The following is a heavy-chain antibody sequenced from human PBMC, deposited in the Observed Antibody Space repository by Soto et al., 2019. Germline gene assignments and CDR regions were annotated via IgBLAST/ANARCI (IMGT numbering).Heavy chain of an antibody. D-gene: IGHD4-4*01. CDR3: ARTYSYYANFDN. CDR2: IYYSGST. CDR1: GGSVSSGTYY. Sequence: KPSETLSLTCTVSGGSVSSGTYYWSWIRQPPGKGLEWIGYIYYSGSTNYNPSLKSRVTVSTDTSKNQFSLKLSSVIAADTAVYYCARTYSYYANFDNWGQGTLVTVSS. J-gene: IGHJ4*02. V-gene: IGHV4-61*01.